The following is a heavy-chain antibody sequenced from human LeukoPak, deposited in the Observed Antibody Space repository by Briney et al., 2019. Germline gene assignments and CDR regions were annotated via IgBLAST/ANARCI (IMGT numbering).Heavy chain of an antibody. CDR1: GFTFSSYA. D-gene: IGHD3-22*01. CDR3: AKDLKWFHQGWFDP. Sequence: GGSLRLSCAASGFTFSSYAMSWVRQAPGKGLEWVSAISGSGGSTYYADSVKGRFTISRDNSKNTLYLQMNSLRAEDTAVYCCAKDLKWFHQGWFDPWGQGTLVTVSS. J-gene: IGHJ5*02. CDR2: ISGSGGST. V-gene: IGHV3-23*01.